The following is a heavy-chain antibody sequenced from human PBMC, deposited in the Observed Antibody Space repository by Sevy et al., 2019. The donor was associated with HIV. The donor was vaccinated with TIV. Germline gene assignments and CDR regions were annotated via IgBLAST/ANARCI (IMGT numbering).Heavy chain of an antibody. CDR1: GFTFSKYA. Sequence: GGSLRLSCAASGFTFSKYAMTWVRQAPGKGLEWVSTISVSAETYYADAVKGRFAISRDNSKNTLYLQFNSLGADDTAVYYCAQGSIAEPGIFDYWGQGTLVTVSS. CDR3: AQGSIAEPGIFDY. V-gene: IGHV3-23*01. J-gene: IGHJ4*02. CDR2: ISVSAET. D-gene: IGHD6-6*01.